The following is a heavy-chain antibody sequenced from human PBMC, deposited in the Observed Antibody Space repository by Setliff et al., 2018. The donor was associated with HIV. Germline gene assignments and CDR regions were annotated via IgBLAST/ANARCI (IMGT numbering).Heavy chain of an antibody. CDR1: GGSINSGSYY. J-gene: IGHJ4*02. D-gene: IGHD6-13*01. CDR3: ARVSSSYYFLGAFDS. Sequence: PSETLSLTCTVFGGSINSGSYYWTWIRQPAGKGLEWIGHIHTSGSTNYNPSLKSRVTISIDTSKNQFSLKLRSATATDTALYYCARVSSSYYFLGAFDSWGQGTLVTVSS. CDR2: IHTSGST. V-gene: IGHV4-61*09.